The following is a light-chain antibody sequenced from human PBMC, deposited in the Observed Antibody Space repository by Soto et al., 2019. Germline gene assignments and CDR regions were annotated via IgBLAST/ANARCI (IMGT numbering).Light chain of an antibody. V-gene: IGKV3-11*01. CDR3: QQRSSWPWT. CDR1: QSVSSY. CDR2: DAS. Sequence: EIVLTQSPATLSLSPGERATLSCRASQSVSSYLGWYQQKPGQAPRLLIYDASNRATGIPARFSGSGSGTDFTLTISLLEPEDFAVYYCQQRSSWPWTFGQGTTGDIK. J-gene: IGKJ1*01.